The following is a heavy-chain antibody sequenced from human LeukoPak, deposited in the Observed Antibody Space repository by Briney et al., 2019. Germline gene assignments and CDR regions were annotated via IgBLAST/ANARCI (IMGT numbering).Heavy chain of an antibody. CDR3: ARKAGATSGWYAFDI. J-gene: IGHJ3*02. V-gene: IGHV1-8*01. D-gene: IGHD6-19*01. CDR1: GYTFTSYD. CDR2: MNPNSGNT. Sequence: ASVKVSCKASGYTFTSYDINWVRQATGQGLEWMGWMNPNSGNTGYAQKFQGRVTMTRNTSISTAYMELSSVRPEDTAVYYCARKAGATSGWYAFDIWGQGTMVTVSS.